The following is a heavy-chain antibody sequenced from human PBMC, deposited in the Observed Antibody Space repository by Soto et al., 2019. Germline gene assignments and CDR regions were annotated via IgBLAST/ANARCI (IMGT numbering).Heavy chain of an antibody. J-gene: IGHJ4*02. CDR2: ISGSGGST. V-gene: IGHV3-23*01. Sequence: PGGSLRLSCAASGFTFSSYDMHWVRQAPGKGLEWVSAISGSGGSTYYADSVKGRFTISRDNSKNTLYLQMNSLRAEDTAVYYCAKETAGDSYFDYWGQGTLVTVSS. CDR1: GFTFSSYD. D-gene: IGHD4-17*01. CDR3: AKETAGDSYFDY.